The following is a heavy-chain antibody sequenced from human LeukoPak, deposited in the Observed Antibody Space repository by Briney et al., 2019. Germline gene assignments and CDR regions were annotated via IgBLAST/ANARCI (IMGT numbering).Heavy chain of an antibody. Sequence: SETLSLTCTVSGGSISSYYWSWIRQPPGKELEWIGYIYYSGSTNYNPSLKSRVTISVDTPKNQFSLKLSSVTAADTAVYYCARQSRSRAYYYSMDVWGQGTTVTVSS. V-gene: IGHV4-59*08. CDR2: IYYSGST. CDR1: GGSISSYY. J-gene: IGHJ6*02. CDR3: ARQSRSRAYYYSMDV.